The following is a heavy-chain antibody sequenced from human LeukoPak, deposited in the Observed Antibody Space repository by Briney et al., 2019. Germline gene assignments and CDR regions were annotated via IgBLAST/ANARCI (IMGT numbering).Heavy chain of an antibody. V-gene: IGHV4-59*08. CDR1: GGSISSYF. CDR3: ARRSPGGAADY. Sequence: SETLSLTCTVSGGSISSYFWSWIRQPPGKGLEWIGYIYYSGSTNYNPSLKSRVTMSVDTSKNQFSLKLSSVTAADTAVHYCARRSPGGAADYWGQGTRVTVSS. D-gene: IGHD1-26*01. J-gene: IGHJ4*02. CDR2: IYYSGST.